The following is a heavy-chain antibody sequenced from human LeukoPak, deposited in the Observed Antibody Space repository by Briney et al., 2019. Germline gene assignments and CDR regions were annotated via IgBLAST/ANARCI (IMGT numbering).Heavy chain of an antibody. CDR2: IYYSGST. Sequence: PSETLSLTCTVSGGSISSYYWSWIRQPPGKGLEWIGYIYYSGSTNYNPSLKSRVTISVDTSKNQFSLKLSSVTAADTAVYCCARDNTALDAFDIWGQGTMATVSS. CDR1: GGSISSYY. CDR3: ARDNTALDAFDI. J-gene: IGHJ3*02. D-gene: IGHD5-18*01. V-gene: IGHV4-59*01.